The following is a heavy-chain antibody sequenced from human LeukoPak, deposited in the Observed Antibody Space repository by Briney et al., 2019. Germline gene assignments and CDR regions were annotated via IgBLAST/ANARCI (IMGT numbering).Heavy chain of an antibody. J-gene: IGHJ1*01. CDR2: IYLDGSRA. CDR3: AKDDDWGCYKH. D-gene: IGHD2-8*02. Sequence: GGSLRLSCAVSGFTFTNYWMSCARQSPGKGLEGLANIYLDGSRAYYVDSVKDRYTLSKDNTKNTQSQQMNSLKAEDTAVYYCAKDDDWGCYKHWGQGTLVTVSS. CDR1: GFTFTNYW. V-gene: IGHV3-7*03.